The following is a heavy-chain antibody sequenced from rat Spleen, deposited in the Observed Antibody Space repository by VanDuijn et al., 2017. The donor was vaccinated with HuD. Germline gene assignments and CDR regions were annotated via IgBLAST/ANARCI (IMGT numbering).Heavy chain of an antibody. D-gene: IGHD1-12*02. CDR2: INSAGST. V-gene: IGHV3-3*01. J-gene: IGHJ3*01. CDR3: ARSDGTHYYLPFAN. CDR1: GHSISSGYR. Sequence: EVQLQESGPGPVKVSESLSLTCSVTGHSISSGYRWNWIRKFPGNELEWMGYINSAGSTIYNPSLQSRISITRDTSRNHFVLQVNSVTTDDTATYYCARSDGTHYYLPFANWGQGTVVTVSS.